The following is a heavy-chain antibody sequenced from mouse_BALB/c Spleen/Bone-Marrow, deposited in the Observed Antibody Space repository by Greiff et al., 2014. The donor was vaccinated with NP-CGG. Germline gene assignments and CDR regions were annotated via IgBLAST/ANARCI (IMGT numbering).Heavy chain of an antibody. V-gene: IGHV5-12-2*01. Sequence: EVKLMESGGGLVQPGGSLKLSCAASGFTLSSYTMSWVRQTPEKRPEWVAYISNGGGSTYYPDTVKGRFTISRDNAKNTLYLQMSSLKSEDTAMYYCARGIYYYGSSCAYWGQGTLVTVSA. J-gene: IGHJ3*01. CDR3: ARGIYYYGSSCAY. D-gene: IGHD1-1*01. CDR2: ISNGGGST. CDR1: GFTLSSYT.